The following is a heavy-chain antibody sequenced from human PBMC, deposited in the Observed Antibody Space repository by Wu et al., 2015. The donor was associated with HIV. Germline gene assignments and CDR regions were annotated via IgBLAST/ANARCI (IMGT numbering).Heavy chain of an antibody. V-gene: IGHV1-2*02. J-gene: IGHJ5*02. CDR2: INPNSGGT. CDR1: GYTFTGYY. CDR3: ARSPPRHYDILTGYPIPGWFDP. Sequence: QVQLVQSGVEVKKPGASVKVSCKASGYTFTGYYMHWVRQAPGQGLEWMGWINPNSGGTNYAQKFQGRVTMTRDTSISTAYMELSRLRSDDTAVYYCARSPPRHYDILTGYPIPGWFDPWGQGTLVTVSS. D-gene: IGHD3-9*01.